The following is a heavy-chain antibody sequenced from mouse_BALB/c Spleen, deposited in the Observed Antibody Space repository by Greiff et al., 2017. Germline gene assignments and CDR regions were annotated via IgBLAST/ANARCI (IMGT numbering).Heavy chain of an antibody. J-gene: IGHJ4*01. D-gene: IGHD2-14*01. CDR2: INPSNGGT. V-gene: IGHV1S81*02. CDR1: GYTFTSYY. CDR3: TSSQASTKGMDY. Sequence: VQLQESGAELVKPGASVKLSCKASGYTFTSYYMYWVNQRPGQGLEWIGEINPSNGGTNFNEKFKSKATLTVDKSSSTAYMQLSSLTSEDSAVYYCTSSQASTKGMDYWGQGTSVTVSS.